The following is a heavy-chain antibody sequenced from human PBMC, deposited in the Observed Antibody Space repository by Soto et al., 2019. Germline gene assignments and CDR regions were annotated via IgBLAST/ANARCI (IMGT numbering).Heavy chain of an antibody. CDR2: IGTAGDT. CDR3: ARDRRDGYIDS. CDR1: GFTFSSYD. V-gene: IGHV3-13*01. Sequence: GGSLRLSCAASGFTFSSYDMHWVRQATGKGLEWVSAIGTAGDTYYPGSVKGRFTISRDNSKNTLYLKMNSLRAEDTAVYYCARDRRDGYIDSWGQGTLVTVSS. J-gene: IGHJ4*02.